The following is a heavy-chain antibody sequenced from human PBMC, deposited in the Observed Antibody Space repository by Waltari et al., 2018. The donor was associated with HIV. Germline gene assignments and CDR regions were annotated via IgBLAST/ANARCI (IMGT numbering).Heavy chain of an antibody. CDR1: GYTFTSYG. CDR3: ARKTLSTAMVDY. V-gene: IGHV1-18*01. D-gene: IGHD5-18*01. CDR2: ISAQNGNT. J-gene: IGHJ4*02. Sequence: QVQLVQSGAEVKKPGASVKVSCKASGYTFTSYGISWVRQAPGQGLECMGWISAQNGNTNDAQKFQGRGSMTTDTSTSTAYMELRSLRSDDTAVYYCARKTLSTAMVDYWGQGTLVTVSS.